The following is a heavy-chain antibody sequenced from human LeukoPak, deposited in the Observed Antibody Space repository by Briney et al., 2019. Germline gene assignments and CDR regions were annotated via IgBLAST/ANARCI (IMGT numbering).Heavy chain of an antibody. CDR2: INHSGST. Sequence: KPSETLSLTCAVYGGSFSGYYWSWIRQPPGKGLEWTGEINHSGSTNYNPSLKSRVTISVDTSKNQFSLRLSFVTAADTAVYYCARDLIYDIWGQGSLVTVSS. D-gene: IGHD3-9*01. J-gene: IGHJ4*02. CDR3: ARDLIYDI. CDR1: GGSFSGYY. V-gene: IGHV4-34*01.